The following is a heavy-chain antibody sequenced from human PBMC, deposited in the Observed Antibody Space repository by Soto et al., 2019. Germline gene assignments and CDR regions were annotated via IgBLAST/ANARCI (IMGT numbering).Heavy chain of an antibody. CDR2: IHPSGGGS. V-gene: IGHV1-46*02. CDR3: ATDEIPLRFLRY. D-gene: IGHD3-3*01. CDR1: GYTLNTYY. Sequence: GASVKVSCKPSGYTLNTYYLHWVRQAPGQGLEWMGIIHPSGGGSTYAQKFQGRVTMTEDTSTDTAYMKLSSLRSEDTAVYYCATDEIPLRFLRYWGQGTLVTVSS. J-gene: IGHJ4*02.